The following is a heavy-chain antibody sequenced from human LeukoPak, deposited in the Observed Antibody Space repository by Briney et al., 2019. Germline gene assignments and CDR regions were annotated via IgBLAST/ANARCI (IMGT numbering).Heavy chain of an antibody. V-gene: IGHV1-2*02. D-gene: IGHD3-22*01. CDR1: GYTFTGYY. CDR2: ISATSGVT. Sequence: ASVKVSCKASGYTFTGYYMHWVRQSPGQGLEWMGWISATSGVTWSAQKFQGRVTMTRGTSITTAYMELSSLRSDDTAVYYCARQGGTLIAVVKVALDVWGQGTTVTVSS. CDR3: ARQGGTLIAVVKVALDV. J-gene: IGHJ3*01.